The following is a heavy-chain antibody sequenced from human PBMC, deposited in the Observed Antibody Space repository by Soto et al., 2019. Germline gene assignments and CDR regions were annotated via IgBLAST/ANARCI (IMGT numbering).Heavy chain of an antibody. CDR1: GFTFSDYY. J-gene: IGHJ4*02. Sequence: GGSLRLSCAASGFTFSDYYMSWIRQAPGKGLEWVSYISSSGSTIYYADSVKGRFTISRDNAKNSLYLQMNSLRAEDTAVYYCATGSHDYSNPRGFLVYWGQGTLVTVSS. V-gene: IGHV3-11*01. CDR3: ATGSHDYSNPRGFLVY. D-gene: IGHD4-4*01. CDR2: ISSSGSTI.